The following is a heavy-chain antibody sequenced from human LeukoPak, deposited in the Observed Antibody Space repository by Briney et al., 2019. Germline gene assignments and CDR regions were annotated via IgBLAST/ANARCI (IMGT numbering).Heavy chain of an antibody. J-gene: IGHJ5*02. CDR2: MNPNSGNT. Sequence: ASVKVSCKASGYTFTSYDINWVRQATGQGLEWMGWMNPNSGNTGYAQKFQGRVTITRNTSISTAYMELSSLRSEDTAVYYCARGRNPRAMVLGVPGWFDPWGQGTLVTVSS. CDR1: GYTFTSYD. D-gene: IGHD3-10*01. V-gene: IGHV1-8*03. CDR3: ARGRNPRAMVLGVPGWFDP.